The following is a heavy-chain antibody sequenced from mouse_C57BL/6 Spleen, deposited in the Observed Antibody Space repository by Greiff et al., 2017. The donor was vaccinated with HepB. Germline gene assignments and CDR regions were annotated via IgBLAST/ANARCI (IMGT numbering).Heavy chain of an antibody. Sequence: EVQLVESGGGLVKPGGSLKLSCAASGFTFRDYGMHWGRQAPEKGREWVAYSSSGSSTIYYADTVKGRFTISRANAKNTLFPQMTSLRSEDTAMYYCARKVITTVVEGYWYFDVWGTGTTVTVSS. CDR2: SSSGSSTI. CDR1: GFTFRDYG. J-gene: IGHJ1*03. V-gene: IGHV5-17*01. CDR3: ARKVITTVVEGYWYFDV. D-gene: IGHD1-1*01.